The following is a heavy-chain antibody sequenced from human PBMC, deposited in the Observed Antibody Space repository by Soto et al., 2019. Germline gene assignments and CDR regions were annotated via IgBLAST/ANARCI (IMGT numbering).Heavy chain of an antibody. CDR3: ARSPPVGVQAVGMDV. J-gene: IGHJ6*02. CDR2: TYYRSKWYN. Sequence: PSQTLSLTCAISVDSVSSNSAAWDLIRQSPSRGLEWLGRTYYRSKWYNDYAVSVKSRITINPDTSKNQFSLQLNSVTPEDTAVYYCARSPPVGVQAVGMDVWGQGITAPVSS. D-gene: IGHD2-2*01. V-gene: IGHV6-1*01. CDR1: VDSVSSNSAA.